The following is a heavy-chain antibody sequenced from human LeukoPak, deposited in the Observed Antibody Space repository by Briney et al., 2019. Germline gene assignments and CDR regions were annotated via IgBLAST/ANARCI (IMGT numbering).Heavy chain of an antibody. D-gene: IGHD3-22*01. CDR1: GGSFSGYY. V-gene: IGHV4-59*01. J-gene: IGHJ6*03. CDR3: ARVTYDSSGYYHTYYYYVDV. Sequence: SETLSLTCAVYGGSFSGYYLTWIRQPPGKGLEWIGYIYSSGSTKYNPSLKSRVTISVDTSKNQFSLNLSSVTAADTAVYYCARVTYDSSGYYHTYYYYVDVWGNGTTVTVSS. CDR2: IYSSGST.